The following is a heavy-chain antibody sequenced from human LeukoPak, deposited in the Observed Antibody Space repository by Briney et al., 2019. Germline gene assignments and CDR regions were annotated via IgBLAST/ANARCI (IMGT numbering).Heavy chain of an antibody. CDR1: GGSISSGDYY. CDR3: ARVVTFGYYYMDV. CDR2: IYYSGST. D-gene: IGHD3-16*01. V-gene: IGHV4-30-4*08. J-gene: IGHJ6*03. Sequence: SETLSLTCTVSGGSISSGDYYWSWIRQPPGKGLEWNGYIYYSGSTYYNPSLKSRVTISVDTSKNQFSLKLSSVTAADTAVYYCARVVTFGYYYMDVWGKGTTVTVSS.